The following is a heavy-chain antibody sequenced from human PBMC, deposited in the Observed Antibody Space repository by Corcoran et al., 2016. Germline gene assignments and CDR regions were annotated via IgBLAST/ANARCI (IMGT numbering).Heavy chain of an antibody. CDR3: ARVTADYYFDY. Sequence: EVQLVQAGAEVKKPGESLKSSCKGSANRFTNYWIGWVRQMPGKGLEWLGIIYPRDSDTRYSPSFQGQVTISPDKSISTAYLQWSSLKASDTAIYYCARVTADYYFDYWGQGTLVTVSS. J-gene: IGHJ4*02. V-gene: IGHV5-51*01. CDR1: ANRFTNYW. CDR2: IYPRDSDT. D-gene: IGHD2-21*02.